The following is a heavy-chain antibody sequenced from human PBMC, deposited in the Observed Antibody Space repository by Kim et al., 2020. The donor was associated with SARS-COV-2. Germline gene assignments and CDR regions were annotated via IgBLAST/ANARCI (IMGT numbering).Heavy chain of an antibody. V-gene: IGHV3-33*01. J-gene: IGHJ4*02. CDR3: ARDPSYDTFSFDY. Sequence: GGSLRLSCAASGFTFSSYGMHWVRQAAGKGLEWVAVIWYDGSNKYYVDSVKGRFTISRDNSKNTLYLQMNSLRAEDTAVYYCARDPSYDTFSFDYWGQGTLVTVSS. D-gene: IGHD3-22*01. CDR1: GFTFSSYG. CDR2: IWYDGSNK.